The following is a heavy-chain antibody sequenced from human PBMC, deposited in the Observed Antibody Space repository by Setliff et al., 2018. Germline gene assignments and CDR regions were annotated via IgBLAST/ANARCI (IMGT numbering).Heavy chain of an antibody. CDR3: ARGRHHDTLSGYIDF. CDR1: GVSFSSIT. Sequence: LSLTCNVSGVSFSSITFYWAWIRQSPGKGLEWVTLISYEGIDKYYADSVKGRFTVSRDNSKNTLYLQMNSLRAEDTAFYYCARGRHHDTLSGYIDFLGQGTLVTVSS. CDR2: ISYEGIDK. D-gene: IGHD3-9*01. V-gene: IGHV3-30*04. J-gene: IGHJ4*02.